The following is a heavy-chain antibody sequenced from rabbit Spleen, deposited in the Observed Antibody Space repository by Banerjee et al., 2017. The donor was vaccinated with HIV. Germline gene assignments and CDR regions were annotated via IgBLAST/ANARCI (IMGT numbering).Heavy chain of an antibody. Sequence: QEQLEESGGGLVKPGGTLTLTCKASGIDFSTYSYMCWVRQAPGKGLEWIACIYAGISDSTYYASWAKGRFTISETSSTTVTLQMTSLTAADTATYFCARDLVAVIGWNFNLWGPGTLVTVS. V-gene: IGHV1S45*01. J-gene: IGHJ4*01. CDR2: IYAGISDST. CDR3: ARDLVAVIGWNFNL. CDR1: GIDFSTYSY. D-gene: IGHD4-2*01.